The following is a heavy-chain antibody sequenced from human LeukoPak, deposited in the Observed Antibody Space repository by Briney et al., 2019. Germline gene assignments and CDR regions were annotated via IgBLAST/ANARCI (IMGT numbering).Heavy chain of an antibody. CDR2: ISYDGSNK. CDR3: AAYGLGSFIYGMDV. D-gene: IGHD3-10*01. CDR1: GFTFSSYA. Sequence: GGSLRLSCAASGFTFSSYAMHWVRQAPGKGLEWVAVISYDGSNKYYTDSVKGRFTISRDNSRNTLYLQMNSLRVDDTAVYYCAAYGLGSFIYGMDVWGQGTTVTVPS. J-gene: IGHJ6*02. V-gene: IGHV3-30*14.